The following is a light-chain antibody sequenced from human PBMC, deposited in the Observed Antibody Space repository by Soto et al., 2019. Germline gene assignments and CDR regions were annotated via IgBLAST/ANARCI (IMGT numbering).Light chain of an antibody. Sequence: DIRMTQSPSTLSGSVGDRVTITCRASQTISSWLAWYQQKKGKAPKILIYKASTLKSGVPSRFRGSGSGTEFTLTISRLQPDDFETYYCQHYNSYSEAFGQGTKVDI. CDR3: QHYNSYSEA. V-gene: IGKV1-5*03. J-gene: IGKJ1*01. CDR2: KAS. CDR1: QTISSW.